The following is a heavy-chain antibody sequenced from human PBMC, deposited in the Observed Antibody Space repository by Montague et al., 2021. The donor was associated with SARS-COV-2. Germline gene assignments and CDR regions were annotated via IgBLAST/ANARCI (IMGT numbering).Heavy chain of an antibody. Sequence: SLRLSCAASGFTFRSYWMHWVRQVPGRGLVWVSRTRPDGTSTHYAASVKGRFVISRDNAKNTLSLEMTNLRVDDTAIYYCVRPLWFGDSDYYFESWGQGTLVAVSS. CDR2: TRPDGTST. J-gene: IGHJ4*02. D-gene: IGHD3-10*01. CDR1: GFTFRSYW. V-gene: IGHV3-74*01. CDR3: VRPLWFGDSDYYFES.